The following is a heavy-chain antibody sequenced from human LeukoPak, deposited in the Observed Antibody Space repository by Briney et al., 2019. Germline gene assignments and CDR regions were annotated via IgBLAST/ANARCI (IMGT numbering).Heavy chain of an antibody. Sequence: SETLSLTCTVSGGSISSYYWSWIRQPPGKGLEWIGYIYYSGSTNYNPSLKSRVTISVDTSKNQFSLKLSSVTAADTAVYYCARGVRFGELRSYYFDYWGQGTLVTVSS. CDR3: ARGVRFGELRSYYFDY. D-gene: IGHD3-10*01. J-gene: IGHJ4*02. CDR2: IYYSGST. CDR1: GGSISSYY. V-gene: IGHV4-59*01.